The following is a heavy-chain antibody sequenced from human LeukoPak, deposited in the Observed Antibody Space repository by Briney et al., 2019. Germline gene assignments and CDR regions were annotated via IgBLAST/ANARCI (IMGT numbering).Heavy chain of an antibody. Sequence: GESQKISCKGSGYSFTSYWISWVRQMPGKGLEWMGRIDSSDSYTNYSPSFQGHVTISADKSISTAYLQWSSLKASDTAMYYCAITTVAGLLFDYWGQGTLVTVSS. J-gene: IGHJ4*02. V-gene: IGHV5-10-1*01. CDR1: GYSFTSYW. D-gene: IGHD6-19*01. CDR3: AITTVAGLLFDY. CDR2: IDSSDSYT.